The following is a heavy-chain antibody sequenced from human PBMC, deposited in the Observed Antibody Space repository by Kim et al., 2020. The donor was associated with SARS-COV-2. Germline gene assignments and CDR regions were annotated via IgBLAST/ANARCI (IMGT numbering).Heavy chain of an antibody. Sequence: GGSLRLSCAASGFTFSSYAMSWVRQAPGKGLEWVSAISGSGGSTYYADSVKGRFTISRDNSKNTLYLQMNSLRAEDTAVYYCAKDCPPRRRGGYSGYNYWGQGTLVTVSS. CDR2: ISGSGGST. CDR3: AKDCPPRRRGGYSGYNY. CDR1: GFTFSSYA. D-gene: IGHD5-12*01. V-gene: IGHV3-23*01. J-gene: IGHJ4*02.